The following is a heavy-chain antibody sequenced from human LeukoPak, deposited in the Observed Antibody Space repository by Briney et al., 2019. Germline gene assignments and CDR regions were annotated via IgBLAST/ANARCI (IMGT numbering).Heavy chain of an antibody. Sequence: PSETLSLTCTVSGGSISSGGYYWSWIRQHPEEGLEWIGYIYYSGSTYYRPSLTSRVTISVDTSKNQFSLKLSSVTAADTAVYYCARDRKYISGWYYFDYWGQGTLVTVSS. V-gene: IGHV4-31*03. D-gene: IGHD6-19*01. J-gene: IGHJ4*02. CDR2: IYYSGST. CDR1: GGSISSGGYY. CDR3: ARDRKYISGWYYFDY.